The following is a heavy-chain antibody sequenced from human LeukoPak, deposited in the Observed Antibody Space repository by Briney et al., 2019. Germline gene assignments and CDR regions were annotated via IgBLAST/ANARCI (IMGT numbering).Heavy chain of an antibody. CDR2: IFYSGRT. CDR1: GGSISSSSYY. J-gene: IGHJ6*02. V-gene: IGHV4-39*07. CDR3: ARDNRYFDPSIYYYNGMDV. Sequence: PSETLSLTRTVSGGSISSSSYYWGWIRQPPGKGLEWIGSIFYSGRTYYNPSLKSRLTISVDTSKNQFSLKLSSVTAADTAVYYCARDNRYFDPSIYYYNGMDVWGQGTTVTVS. D-gene: IGHD3-9*01.